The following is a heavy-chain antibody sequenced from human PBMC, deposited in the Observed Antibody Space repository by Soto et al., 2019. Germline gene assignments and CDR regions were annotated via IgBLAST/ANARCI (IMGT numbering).Heavy chain of an antibody. CDR2: IYYTGST. CDR3: ARGGSSSLFDP. Sequence: SETLSLTCTVSGGSISSSSYYWGWIRQPPGEGLEWIGSIYYTGSTYNNPSLRSRVTISVDTSKNQFSLRLSSVTAADTAVYYCARGGSSSLFDPWGQGTLVTVPQ. CDR1: GGSISSSSYY. J-gene: IGHJ5*02. D-gene: IGHD6-6*01. V-gene: IGHV4-39*01.